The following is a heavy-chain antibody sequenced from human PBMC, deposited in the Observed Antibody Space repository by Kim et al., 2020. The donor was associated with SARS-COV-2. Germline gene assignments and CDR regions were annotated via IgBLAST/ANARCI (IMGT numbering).Heavy chain of an antibody. CDR1: GGTFSSYA. CDR3: SRDAITYYYGSGSSYLDY. CDR2: IIPIFGTA. Sequence: SVKVSCKASGGTFSSYAISWVRQAPGQGLEWMGGIIPIFGTANYAQKFQGRVTITADESTSTAYMELSSLRSEDTAVYSCSRDAITYYYGSGSSYLDYWGQGTLVTVTS. V-gene: IGHV1-69*13. D-gene: IGHD3-10*01. J-gene: IGHJ4*02.